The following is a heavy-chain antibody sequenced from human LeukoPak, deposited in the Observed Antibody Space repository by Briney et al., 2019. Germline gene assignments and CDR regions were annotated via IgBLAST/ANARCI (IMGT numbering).Heavy chain of an antibody. CDR2: ISGSGGST. V-gene: IGHV3-23*01. Sequence: PGGSLRLSCAASGFTFSSYGMHWVRQAPGKGLEWVSAISGSGGSTYYADSVKGRFTISRDNSKNTLYLQMNSLRAEDTAVYYCAKEIAAAGTTPRWGQGTLVTVSS. J-gene: IGHJ4*02. D-gene: IGHD6-13*01. CDR3: AKEIAAAGTTPR. CDR1: GFTFSSYG.